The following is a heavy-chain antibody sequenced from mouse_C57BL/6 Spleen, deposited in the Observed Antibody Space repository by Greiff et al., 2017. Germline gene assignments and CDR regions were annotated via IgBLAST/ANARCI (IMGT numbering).Heavy chain of an antibody. J-gene: IGHJ1*03. V-gene: IGHV6-3*01. D-gene: IGHD1-1*01. CDR3: TALYGSSYWYFDV. Sequence: EVKLVESGGGLVQPGGSMKLSCVASGFTFSNYWMNWVRQSPEKGLEWVAQIRLKSDNYATHYAESVKGWFTISRDDSKSSVYLQMNNLRAEDTGIYYCTALYGSSYWYFDVWGTGTTVTVSS. CDR1: GFTFSNYW. CDR2: IRLKSDNYAT.